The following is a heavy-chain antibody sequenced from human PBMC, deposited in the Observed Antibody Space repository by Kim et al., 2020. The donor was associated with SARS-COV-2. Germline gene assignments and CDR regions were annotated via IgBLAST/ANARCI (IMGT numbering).Heavy chain of an antibody. V-gene: IGHV3-7*04. J-gene: IGHJ4*02. Sequence: GGSLRLSCAASGFTFSSYWMSWVRQAPGKGLEWVVSIKKDGSLKDYVDSVKGRFTISRDNAKNSLSLLMNSLRPEDTAVYFCARGWMPDYWGQGTLVTVSS. D-gene: IGHD5-12*01. CDR3: ARGWMPDY. CDR1: GFTFSSYW. CDR2: IKKDGSLK.